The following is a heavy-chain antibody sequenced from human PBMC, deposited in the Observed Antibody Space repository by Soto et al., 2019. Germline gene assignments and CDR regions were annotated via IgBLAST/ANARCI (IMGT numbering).Heavy chain of an antibody. CDR2: IIPIFGTA. CDR3: ARVGGYDYSNSYYYYYGMDV. D-gene: IGHD4-4*01. CDR1: GYTFSGYA. V-gene: IGHV1-69*13. J-gene: IGHJ6*02. Sequence: SVKVSCKASGYTFSGYAISWVRQAPGQGLEWMGGIIPIFGTANYAQKFQGRVTITADESTSTAYMELSSLRSEDTAVYYCARVGGYDYSNSYYYYYGMDVWGQGTTVTVSS.